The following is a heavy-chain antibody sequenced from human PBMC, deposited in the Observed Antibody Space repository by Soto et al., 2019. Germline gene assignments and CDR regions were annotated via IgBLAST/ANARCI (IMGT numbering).Heavy chain of an antibody. J-gene: IGHJ4*02. CDR3: TTGSRDYYYDSSGLGVDY. Sequence: GGSLRLSCAASGFTFSNAWMSWVRQAPGKGLEWVGRIKSKTDGGTTDYAAPVKGRFTISRDDSKNTLYLQMNSLKTEDTAVYYCTTGSRDYYYDSSGLGVDYWGQGTLVTV. CDR1: GFTFSNAW. D-gene: IGHD3-22*01. CDR2: IKSKTDGGTT. V-gene: IGHV3-15*01.